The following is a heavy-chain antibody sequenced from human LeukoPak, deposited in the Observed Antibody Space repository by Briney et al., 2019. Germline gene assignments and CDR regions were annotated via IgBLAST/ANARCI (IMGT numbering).Heavy chain of an antibody. J-gene: IGHJ4*02. V-gene: IGHV4-59*01. CDR1: GGSISSYY. Sequence: SETLSLTCTVSGGSISSYYWSWIRQPPGKGLEWIGYIYYSGSTNYNPSLKSRVTISVDTSKNQFSLKLSSVAAADTAVYYCARGVSGFLGSRYYFDYWGQGTLVTVSS. CDR2: IYYSGST. D-gene: IGHD3-3*01. CDR3: ARGVSGFLGSRYYFDY.